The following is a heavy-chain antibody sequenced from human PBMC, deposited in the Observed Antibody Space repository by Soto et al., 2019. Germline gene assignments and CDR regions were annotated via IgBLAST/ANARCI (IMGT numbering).Heavy chain of an antibody. Sequence: QITLKESGPTQVKPTQTLTLTCSFSGFSLNTDGEGVGWVRQPPGEALEWLALIYWDDDERYSPSLKTRLTTTNDPSKNQVVLIMTHMDPVDTATYYCAHSRNLITEDAQVGDFDYWGQGTLVTVSS. CDR1: GFSLNTDGEG. J-gene: IGHJ4*02. CDR2: IYWDDDE. D-gene: IGHD3-10*01. V-gene: IGHV2-5*02. CDR3: AHSRNLITEDAQVGDFDY.